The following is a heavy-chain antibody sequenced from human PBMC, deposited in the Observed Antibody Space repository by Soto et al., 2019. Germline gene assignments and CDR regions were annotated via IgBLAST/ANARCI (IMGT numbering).Heavy chain of an antibody. D-gene: IGHD1-1*01. CDR1: GYTFTSYG. CDR3: ARDEAYKWNDGGWFDP. Sequence: QVQLVQSGAEVKKSGASVKVSCKASGYTFTSYGISWVRQASGQGLEWMGWISAYNGNTKYAQKLQGRVTMTTDTSTSTAYMELRSLRSDDTAVYYCARDEAYKWNDGGWFDPWGQGTLVTVSS. CDR2: ISAYNGNT. V-gene: IGHV1-18*01. J-gene: IGHJ5*02.